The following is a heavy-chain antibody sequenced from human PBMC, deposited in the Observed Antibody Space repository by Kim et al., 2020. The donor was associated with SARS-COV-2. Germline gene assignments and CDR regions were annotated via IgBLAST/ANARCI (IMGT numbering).Heavy chain of an antibody. Sequence: ASVKVSCKVSGYTLTELSMHWVRQAPGKGLEWMGGFDPEDGETIYAQKFQGRVTMTEDTSTDTAYMELSSLRSEDTAVYYCATVWGYCGGDCYSPLNYWGQGTLVTVSS. CDR2: FDPEDGET. J-gene: IGHJ4*02. V-gene: IGHV1-24*01. CDR1: GYTLTELS. D-gene: IGHD2-21*02. CDR3: ATVWGYCGGDCYSPLNY.